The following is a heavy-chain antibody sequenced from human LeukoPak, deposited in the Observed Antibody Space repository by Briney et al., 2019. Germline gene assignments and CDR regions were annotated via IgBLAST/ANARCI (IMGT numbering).Heavy chain of an antibody. Sequence: PSETLSLTCTVSGGSISSYYWNWIRQPPGKGLEWIGYIYYSGSTYYNPSLRSRVTISVDTSKNQFSLKLSSVTAADTAVYYCARSSEGRYYYDSSGFSYYYYYMDVWGKGTTVTIS. J-gene: IGHJ6*03. CDR3: ARSSEGRYYYDSSGFSYYYYYMDV. CDR2: IYYSGST. V-gene: IGHV4-59*01. CDR1: GGSISSYY. D-gene: IGHD3-22*01.